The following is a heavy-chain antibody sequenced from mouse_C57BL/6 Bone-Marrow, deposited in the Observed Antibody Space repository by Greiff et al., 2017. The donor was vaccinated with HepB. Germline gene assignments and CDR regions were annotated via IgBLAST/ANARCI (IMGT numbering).Heavy chain of an antibody. D-gene: IGHD1-1*01. CDR2: INPYNGDT. V-gene: IGHV1-20*01. Sequence: EVQLVESGPELVKPGDSVKISCKASGYSFTGYFMNWVMQSHGKSLEWIGRINPYNGDTFYNQKFKGKATLTVDKSSSTAHMELRSLTSEDAAVYYCASDYDGSSSAMDYWGQGTSVTVSS. J-gene: IGHJ4*01. CDR1: GYSFTGYF. CDR3: ASDYDGSSSAMDY.